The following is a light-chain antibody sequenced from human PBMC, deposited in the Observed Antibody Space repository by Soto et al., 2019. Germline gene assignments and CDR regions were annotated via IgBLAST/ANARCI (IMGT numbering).Light chain of an antibody. J-gene: IGKJ3*01. V-gene: IGKV3-15*01. CDR1: QSVSSN. CDR2: ETS. Sequence: EIVMTQSPGTLSVSPGEGATLSCRASQSVSSNLAWYQQKPGQAPRLLIYETSTRATGIPARFSGSGSGTEFTLTISSLQSEDFAVYYCQQYNNWPRSTFCPGTKVDIK. CDR3: QQYNNWPRST.